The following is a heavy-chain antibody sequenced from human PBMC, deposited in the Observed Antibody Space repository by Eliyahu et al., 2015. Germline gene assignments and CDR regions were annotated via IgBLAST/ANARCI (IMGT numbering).Heavy chain of an antibody. V-gene: IGHV2-5*02. CDR2: IYWDDDK. CDR3: AHSTYSSSWYRPGGFDP. CDR1: GFXLSTSGVG. J-gene: IGHJ5*02. D-gene: IGHD6-13*01. Sequence: QITLKESGPTLVKPTQTLTLTCTFSGFXLSTSGVGVGWIRQPPGKALEWLALIYWDDDKRYSPSLKSRLTITKDTSKNQVVLTMTNMDPVDTATYYCAHSTYSSSWYRPGGFDPWGQGTLVTVSS.